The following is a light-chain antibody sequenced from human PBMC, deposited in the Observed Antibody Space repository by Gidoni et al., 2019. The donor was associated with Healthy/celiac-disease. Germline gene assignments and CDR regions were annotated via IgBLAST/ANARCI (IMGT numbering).Light chain of an antibody. CDR2: EVS. V-gene: IGLV2-23*02. Sequence: PGRSITISCTGTSSDVGSYNLVSWYQQHPGKAPKLMIYEVSKRPSGVSNRFSGSKSGNTASLTISGLQAEDEADYYCCSYAGSSTPYVFGTGTKVTVL. J-gene: IGLJ1*01. CDR3: CSYAGSSTPYV. CDR1: SSDVGSYNL.